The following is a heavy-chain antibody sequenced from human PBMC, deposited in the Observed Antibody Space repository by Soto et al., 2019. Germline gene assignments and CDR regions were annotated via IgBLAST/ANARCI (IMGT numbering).Heavy chain of an antibody. CDR2: TSGDAANT. CDR3: AKDLTQLRTPEIDY. V-gene: IGHV3-23*01. Sequence: PGGSLRLSCAASGLNFASYAMTWIRQAPGKGLEWVSATSGDAANTQYADSVKGRFTMSRDNSKNTLYLQMNSLRAEDTAVYYCAKDLTQLRTPEIDYWGQGTLVTVSS. D-gene: IGHD2-2*01. CDR1: GLNFASYA. J-gene: IGHJ4*02.